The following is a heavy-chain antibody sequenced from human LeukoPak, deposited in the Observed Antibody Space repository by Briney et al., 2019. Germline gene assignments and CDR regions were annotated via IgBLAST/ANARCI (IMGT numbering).Heavy chain of an antibody. D-gene: IGHD3-10*01. CDR3: AKDLASGTMGYFDY. J-gene: IGHJ4*02. CDR2: IRGSGT. CDR1: GFTFSNAW. V-gene: IGHV3-23*01. Sequence: GGSLRLSCAASGFTFSNAWMSWVRQAPGKGLEWVSGIRGSGTYYADSVKGRFTISRDNSKNTLYLQMNSLRAEDTAVYFCAKDLASGTMGYFDYWGQGTLVTVSS.